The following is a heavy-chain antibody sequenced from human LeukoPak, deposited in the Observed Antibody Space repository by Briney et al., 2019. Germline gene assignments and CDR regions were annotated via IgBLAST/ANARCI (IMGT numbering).Heavy chain of an antibody. Sequence: SETLSLTCTVSGGSISSGGYYWSWIRQHPGTGLEWIGYIYYSGSTYYNPSLKSRVTISVDTSKNQFSLKLSSVTAADTAVYCCATSQDYYYYGMDVWGQGTTVTVSS. J-gene: IGHJ6*02. CDR3: ATSQDYYYYGMDV. CDR1: GGSISSGGYY. V-gene: IGHV4-31*03. CDR2: IYYSGST.